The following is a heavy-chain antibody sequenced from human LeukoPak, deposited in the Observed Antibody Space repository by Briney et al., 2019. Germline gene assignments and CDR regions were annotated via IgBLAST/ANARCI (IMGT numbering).Heavy chain of an antibody. J-gene: IGHJ4*02. D-gene: IGHD4-23*01. CDR2: ISYDGSNK. Sequence: GGSLRLSCAASGFTFSSYGMHWVRQAPGKGLEWVAVISYDGSNKYYADSVKGRFTISRDNSKNPLYLQMNSLRAEDTAVYYCAKDRHYGGFDYWGQGTLVTVSS. CDR3: AKDRHYGGFDY. CDR1: GFTFSSYG. V-gene: IGHV3-30*18.